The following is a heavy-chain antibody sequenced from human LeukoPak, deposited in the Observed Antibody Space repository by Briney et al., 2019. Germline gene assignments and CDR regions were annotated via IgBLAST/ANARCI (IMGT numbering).Heavy chain of an antibody. CDR3: ARDSGTTIIVPGVDY. CDR2: IYYSGST. D-gene: IGHD3-22*01. Sequence: SETLSLTCTVSGGSISSSSYYWGWIRQPPGKGLEWIGSIYYSGSTYYNPSLKSRVTISVDTSKNQFSLKLSSVTAADTAVYYCARDSGTTIIVPGVDYWGQGTLVTVSS. CDR1: GGSISSSSYY. V-gene: IGHV4-39*07. J-gene: IGHJ4*02.